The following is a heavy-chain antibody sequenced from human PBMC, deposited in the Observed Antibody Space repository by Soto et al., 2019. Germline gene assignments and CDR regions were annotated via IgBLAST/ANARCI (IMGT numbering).Heavy chain of an antibody. D-gene: IGHD3-10*01. Sequence: QMQLVQSGGGVVQPGGSLRLSCAGSGFIFSNYGIHWVRQRPGKGLEWVAIISFDGTKKDYEDSVKGRFTLSRDTSNSTVFRQMDSLRAEDTAVYYCGKDKNRLTAKYYYGMDVWGQGTTVTVS. CDR1: GFIFSNYG. CDR2: ISFDGTKK. CDR3: GKDKNRLTAKYYYGMDV. V-gene: IGHV3-30*18. J-gene: IGHJ6*02.